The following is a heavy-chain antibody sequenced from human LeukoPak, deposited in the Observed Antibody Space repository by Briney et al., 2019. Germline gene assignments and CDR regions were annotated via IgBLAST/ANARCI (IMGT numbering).Heavy chain of an antibody. J-gene: IGHJ5*02. Sequence: SQTLSLTCTVSGGSISSGGYYWSWIRQPPGKGLEWIGYIYHSGSTYYNPSLKSRVTISVDRSKNQFPLKLSSVTAADTAVYYCARDARVTIFGVVPTNWFDPWGQGTLVTVSS. V-gene: IGHV4-30-2*01. CDR1: GGSISSGGYY. D-gene: IGHD3-3*01. CDR3: ARDARVTIFGVVPTNWFDP. CDR2: IYHSGST.